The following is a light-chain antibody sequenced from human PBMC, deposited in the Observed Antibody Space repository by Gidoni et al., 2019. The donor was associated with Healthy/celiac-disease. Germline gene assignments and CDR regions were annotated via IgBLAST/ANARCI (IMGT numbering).Light chain of an antibody. J-gene: IGLJ2*01. CDR2: KDS. CDR3: QSADSSGTYPQV. V-gene: IGLV3-25*03. Sequence: SYELTQPPSVSVSPGQTARITCSGDALPKHYAYWSQQKPGQAPVLVIYKDSERPSGIPERFSGSSSGTTVTLTISGVQAEDEADYYCQSADSSGTYPQVFGGGTKLTVL. CDR1: ALPKHY.